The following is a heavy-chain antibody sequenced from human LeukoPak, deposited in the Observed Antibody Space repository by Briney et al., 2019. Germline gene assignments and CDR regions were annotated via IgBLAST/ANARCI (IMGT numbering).Heavy chain of an antibody. CDR1: GGSISSYY. Sequence: SETLSLTCTVSGGSISSYYWSWIRQPAGRGLEWIGRIYTSGSTNYNPSLKSRVTMSVDTSKNQFSLKLSSVTAADTAVYYCARRFKLERHYYYYMDVWGKGTTVTVSS. CDR3: ARRFKLERHYYYYMDV. D-gene: IGHD1-1*01. CDR2: IYTSGST. V-gene: IGHV4-4*07. J-gene: IGHJ6*03.